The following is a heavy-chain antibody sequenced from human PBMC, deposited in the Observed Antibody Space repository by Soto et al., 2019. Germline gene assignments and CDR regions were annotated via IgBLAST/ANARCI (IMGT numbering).Heavy chain of an antibody. V-gene: IGHV4-61*01. CDR2: ISYTGDT. Sequence: SETLSLTCSVSGDSVRSGRSFWTWIRQPPGKGLEWIAYISYTGDTNYNPSLKSRVTISVDTSRNQFSLTLTSVTAADTAVYFCARIVVGATVDLWGQGSLVTVSS. CDR3: ARIVVGATVDL. J-gene: IGHJ5*02. D-gene: IGHD1-26*01. CDR1: GDSVRSGRSF.